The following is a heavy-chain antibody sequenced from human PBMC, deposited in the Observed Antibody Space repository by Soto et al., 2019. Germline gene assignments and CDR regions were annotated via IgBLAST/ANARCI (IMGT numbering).Heavy chain of an antibody. CDR3: ANDYCSGGSCDGANWFDP. D-gene: IGHD2-15*01. CDR1: GFTFDDYA. CDR2: ISWNSGSI. V-gene: IGHV3-9*01. J-gene: IGHJ5*02. Sequence: EVQLVESGGGLVQPGRSLRLSCAASGFTFDDYAMHWVRQAPGKGLEWVSGISWNSGSIGYADSVKGRFSISRDNAKNSLYLQMNSLRAEDTALYYCANDYCSGGSCDGANWFDPWGQGTLVTVSS.